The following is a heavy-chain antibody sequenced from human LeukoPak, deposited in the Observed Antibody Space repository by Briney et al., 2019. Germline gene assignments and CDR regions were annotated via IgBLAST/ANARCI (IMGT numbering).Heavy chain of an antibody. CDR2: ISDSRGSI. Sequence: GGSLRLSCAASGFTFSSYAMSWVRQAPGKGLEWVSSISDSRGSIYYADSVKGRFTISRDTAKNSLYLQMNSLRAEDTALYYCAKAKYSSSSGGYFDYWGQGTLVTVSS. J-gene: IGHJ4*02. CDR3: AKAKYSSSSGGYFDY. CDR1: GFTFSSYA. V-gene: IGHV3-23*01. D-gene: IGHD6-6*01.